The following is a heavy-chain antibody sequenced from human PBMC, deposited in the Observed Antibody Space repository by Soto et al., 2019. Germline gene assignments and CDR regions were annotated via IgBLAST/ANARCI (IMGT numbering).Heavy chain of an antibody. D-gene: IGHD6-6*01. CDR2: IYWSGDE. J-gene: IGHJ3*02. Sequence: GPTLVNPTQTLTLTCSFSGFSLSTSGVGVGWIRQSPGKALEWLALIYWSGDEHYRPSLKSRLTIIKDTSKNHVVLIMTDMDPVDTATYYCARGLATLPVFAFDIWGQGTMVIVSS. CDR3: ARGLATLPVFAFDI. CDR1: GFSLSTSGVG. V-gene: IGHV2-5*01.